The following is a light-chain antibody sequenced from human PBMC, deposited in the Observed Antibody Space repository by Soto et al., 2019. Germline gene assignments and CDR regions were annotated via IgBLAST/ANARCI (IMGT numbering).Light chain of an antibody. J-gene: IGLJ1*01. CDR2: EVS. V-gene: IGLV2-14*01. Sequence: QSALTQPASVSGSPGQSITISCTGTSSDVGGYKYVSWYQHHPGKAPKLMIYEVSNRPSGVSNRFSGSKSGNTASLTISGLQAEDEADYYCHSSTISGTSYVFGTGTKLTVL. CDR3: HSSTISGTSYV. CDR1: SSDVGGYKY.